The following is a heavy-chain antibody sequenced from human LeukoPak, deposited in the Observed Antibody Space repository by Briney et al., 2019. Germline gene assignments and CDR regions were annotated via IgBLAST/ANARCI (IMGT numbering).Heavy chain of an antibody. CDR1: GFTFSAYW. D-gene: IGHD3-9*01. V-gene: IGHV3-74*01. CDR3: ARDLDWLLFDY. J-gene: IGHJ4*02. CDR2: VKYDGSTT. Sequence: GESLKISCAASGFTFSAYWMHWVRQATGKLLVWVSRVKYDGSTTTYADSVKGRFTISRDNAKNILYLQMNSLRVEDTAVYYCARDLDWLLFDYWGQGTLVTVSS.